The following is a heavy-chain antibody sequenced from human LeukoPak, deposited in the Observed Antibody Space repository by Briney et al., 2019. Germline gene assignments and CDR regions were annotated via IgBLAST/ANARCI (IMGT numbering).Heavy chain of an antibody. Sequence: GGSLRLSCTASGFTFSDYYMTWIRQAPGKGLEWLSYVSTDSTYTNYPDSVKGPFTISRGNAKSSLYLQLNSLTAEDTAVYYCTREDNWYFDLWGRGTLVTVSS. CDR1: GFTFSDYY. J-gene: IGHJ2*01. CDR3: TREDNWYFDL. CDR2: VSTDSTYT. V-gene: IGHV3-11*05.